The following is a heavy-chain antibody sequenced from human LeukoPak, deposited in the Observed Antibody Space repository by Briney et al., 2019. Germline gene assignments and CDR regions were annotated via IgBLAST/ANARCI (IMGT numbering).Heavy chain of an antibody. V-gene: IGHV4-39*01. D-gene: IGHD2-15*01. Sequence: SETLSHTCTVSGGSISSSSYYWGWIRQPPGKGLEWIGSIYYSGSTYYNPSLKSRVTISVDTSKNQFSLKLTSVTAADTAVYYCARGLSAIVFWGQGTLVTVSS. J-gene: IGHJ4*02. CDR1: GGSISSSSYY. CDR3: ARGLSAIVF. CDR2: IYYSGST.